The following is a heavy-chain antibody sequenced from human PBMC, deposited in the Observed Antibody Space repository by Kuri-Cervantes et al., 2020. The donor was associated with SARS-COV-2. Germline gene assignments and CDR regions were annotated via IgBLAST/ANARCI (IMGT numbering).Heavy chain of an antibody. V-gene: IGHV4-61*01. CDR3: AYSIAATSRWFGP. Sequence: SETLSLTCTVSGGSVSSGSYYWSWIRQPPGKGLEWIGYIYYSGSTNYNPSLKSRVTISVDTSKNQFSLKVRSVTAADTAVYYCAYSIAATSRWFGPWGQGTLVTVSS. CDR2: IYYSGST. D-gene: IGHD6-13*01. J-gene: IGHJ5*02. CDR1: GGSVSSGSYY.